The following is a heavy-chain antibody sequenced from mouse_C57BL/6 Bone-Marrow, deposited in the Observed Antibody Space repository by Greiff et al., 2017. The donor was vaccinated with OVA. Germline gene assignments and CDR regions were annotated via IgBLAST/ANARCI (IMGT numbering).Heavy chain of an antibody. CDR1: GYSITSGYY. D-gene: IGHD1-1*01. J-gene: IGHJ4*01. Sequence: EVKVEESGPGLVKPSQSLSLTCSVTGYSITSGYYWNWIRQFPGNKLEWMGYISYDGSNNYNPSLKNRISITRDTSKNQFFLKLNSVTTEDTATYYCASSFPPTTYYRRAMDYWGQGTSVTVSS. V-gene: IGHV3-6*01. CDR2: ISYDGSN. CDR3: ASSFPPTTYYRRAMDY.